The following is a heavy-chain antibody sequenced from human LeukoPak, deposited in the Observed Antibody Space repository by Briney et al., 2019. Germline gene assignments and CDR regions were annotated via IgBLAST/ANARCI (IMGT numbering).Heavy chain of an antibody. D-gene: IGHD7-27*01. V-gene: IGHV4-4*07. CDR2: IYSSGRT. CDR3: ARGPHYALGIYFDY. J-gene: IGHJ4*02. CDR1: GGSIISYY. Sequence: SETLSLTCSVSGGSIISYYWSWIRQPAGKGLEWIGRIYSSGRTDYNPSLKSRVTMSVDTSKNQFSLKLNSVTAADTAVYYCARGPHYALGIYFDYWGQGTLVTVSS.